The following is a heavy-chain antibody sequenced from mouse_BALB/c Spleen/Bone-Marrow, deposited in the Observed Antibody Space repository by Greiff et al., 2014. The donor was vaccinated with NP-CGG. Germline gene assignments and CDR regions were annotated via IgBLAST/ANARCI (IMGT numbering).Heavy chain of an antibody. V-gene: IGHV14-3*02. CDR2: IGPANGNT. D-gene: IGHD2-14*01. CDR3: ASYRYGWYFDV. J-gene: IGHJ1*01. Sequence: VQLQQSGAELVKPGASVKLSCTASGFNIKDTYMHWVKQRPEQGLEWIGRIGPANGNTKYDPKLQGKATITADTSSNTAYLQLSSLTSEDTAVYYCASYRYGWYFDVWGAGATVTVSS. CDR1: GFNIKDTY.